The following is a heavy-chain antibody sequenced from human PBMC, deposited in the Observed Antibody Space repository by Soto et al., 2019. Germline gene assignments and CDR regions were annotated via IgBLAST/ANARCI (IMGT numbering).Heavy chain of an antibody. Sequence: PSETLSLTXPVSGASISGFYWSWIRKSAGKGLEWIGRIYATGTTDYNPSLKSRVMMSVDTSKKQFSLKLRSVTAADTAVYYCVRDGTKTLRDWFDPWGQGISVTVSS. J-gene: IGHJ5*02. D-gene: IGHD1-1*01. CDR2: IYATGTT. V-gene: IGHV4-4*07. CDR1: GASISGFY. CDR3: VRDGTKTLRDWFDP.